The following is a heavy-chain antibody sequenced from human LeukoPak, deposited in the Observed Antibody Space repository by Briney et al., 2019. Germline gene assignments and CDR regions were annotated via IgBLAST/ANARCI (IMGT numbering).Heavy chain of an antibody. V-gene: IGHV4-30-2*01. Sequence: SETLSLTCTVSGGSISSGGYYWSWIRQPPGKGLEWIGYIYRSGSTYYNPSLKSRVTISVDRSKNQFSLKLSSVTAADTAVYYCARQDVGATGYWGQGTLVTVSS. D-gene: IGHD1-26*01. CDR2: IYRSGST. CDR1: GGSISSGGYY. CDR3: ARQDVGATGY. J-gene: IGHJ4*02.